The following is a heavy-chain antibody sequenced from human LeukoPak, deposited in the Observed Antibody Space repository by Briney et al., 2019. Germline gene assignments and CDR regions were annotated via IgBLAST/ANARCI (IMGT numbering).Heavy chain of an antibody. D-gene: IGHD3-16*01. CDR1: GFTFDDYG. J-gene: IGHJ4*02. CDR2: INWNGGST. CDR3: ARDNDNYVWGSPSSY. Sequence: GGSLRLSCAASGFTFDDYGMIWVRQAPGKGLEWVSVINWNGGSTGYADSVKGRFTISRDNAKNSLYLQMNSLRAEDTALYYCARDNDNYVWGSPSSYWGQGTLVTVSS. V-gene: IGHV3-20*04.